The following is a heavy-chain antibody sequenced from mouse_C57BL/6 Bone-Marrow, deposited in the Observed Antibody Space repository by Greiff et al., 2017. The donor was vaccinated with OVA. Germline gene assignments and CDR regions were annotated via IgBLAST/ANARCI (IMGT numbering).Heavy chain of an antibody. CDR2: IYPRSGNT. Sequence: VKLQESGAELARPGASVKLSCKASGYTFTSYGISWVKQRTGQGLEWIGEIYPRSGNTYYNEKFKGKATLTADKSSSTAYMELRSLTSEDSAVYFCALYYYGSSPWGQGTTLTVSS. CDR3: ALYYYGSSP. D-gene: IGHD1-1*01. V-gene: IGHV1-81*01. CDR1: GYTFTSYG. J-gene: IGHJ2*01.